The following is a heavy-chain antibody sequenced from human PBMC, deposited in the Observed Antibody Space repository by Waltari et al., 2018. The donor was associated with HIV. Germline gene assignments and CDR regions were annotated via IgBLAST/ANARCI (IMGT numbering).Heavy chain of an antibody. CDR2: IWDDGSKK. Sequence: VQLEESGGGVVQPGRSRRLSCAASGFRVSDYGMHWVRQAPGKGLQWVAVIWDDGSKKEYSDSVKGRFTISKDNSKNTLFLQMNSLRVDDTVVYFCARVPFASSWSADSFDVWGPGTRITVSS. J-gene: IGHJ3*01. CDR3: ARVPFASSWSADSFDV. V-gene: IGHV3-33*01. D-gene: IGHD6-13*01. CDR1: GFRVSDYG.